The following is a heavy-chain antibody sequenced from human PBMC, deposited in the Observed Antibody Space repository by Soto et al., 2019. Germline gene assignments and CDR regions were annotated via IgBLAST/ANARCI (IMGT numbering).Heavy chain of an antibody. CDR3: ARSFELGIRNAFDI. J-gene: IGHJ3*02. V-gene: IGHV3-48*03. CDR1: GFTFSSYE. D-gene: IGHD7-27*01. Sequence: GGSLRLSCAASGFTFSSYEMNWVRQAPGKGLEWVSYISSSGSTIYYADSVKGRFTISRDNAKNSLYLQMNSLRAEDTAVYYCARSFELGIRNAFDIWGQGTMVTVSS. CDR2: ISSSGSTI.